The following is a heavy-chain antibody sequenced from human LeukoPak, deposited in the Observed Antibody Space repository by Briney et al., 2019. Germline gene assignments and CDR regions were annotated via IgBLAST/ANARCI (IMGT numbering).Heavy chain of an antibody. V-gene: IGHV1-24*01. CDR3: ATDLSSGILRGSAFDI. CDR1: GYTLTDLS. D-gene: IGHD1-26*01. Sequence: GASVKVSCKVSGYTLTDLSMHWVRQAPGKGLEWMGGFDPEDGETIYAQKFQGRVTMTEDTSTDTAYMELSSLRSEDTAVYYCATDLSSGILRGSAFDIWGQGTMVTVSS. J-gene: IGHJ3*02. CDR2: FDPEDGET.